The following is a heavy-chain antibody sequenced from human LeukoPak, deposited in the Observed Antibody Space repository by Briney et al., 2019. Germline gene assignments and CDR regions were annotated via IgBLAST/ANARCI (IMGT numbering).Heavy chain of an antibody. Sequence: SETLSLTCTVSGGSISSSSYYWGWIRQPPGKGLEWIGSIYYSGSTYYNPSLKSRVTISVDTSKNQFSLNLSPLTAADTAVYYCARWVGSGWYRFDFWGQGTLVTVSS. V-gene: IGHV4-39*01. CDR1: GGSISSSSYY. D-gene: IGHD6-19*01. CDR3: ARWVGSGWYRFDF. CDR2: IYYSGST. J-gene: IGHJ4*02.